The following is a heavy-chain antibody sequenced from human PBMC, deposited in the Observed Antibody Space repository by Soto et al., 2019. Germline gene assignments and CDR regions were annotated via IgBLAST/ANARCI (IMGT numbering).Heavy chain of an antibody. CDR2: INYSGST. J-gene: IGHJ6*03. V-gene: IGHV4-39*01. CDR3: ARPVNYYYYYMDV. CDR1: GGYIRSSTSY. Sequence: SETQSLTCTVSGGYIRSSTSYWGWIRQPPGKGLEWIGSINYSGSTYYSPSLKSRVTISADTSKNQFSLKLSSVTAADTAVYYCARPVNYYYYYMDVWGKGTMVTVSS.